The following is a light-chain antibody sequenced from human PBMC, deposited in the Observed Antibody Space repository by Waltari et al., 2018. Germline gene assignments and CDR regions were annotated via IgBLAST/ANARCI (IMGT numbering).Light chain of an antibody. CDR3: ATWDGSLEGYV. Sequence: QSVLTQPPSASGTPGQRVTLSCSGSYSNIGSNPVNWYPQLPGTAPKLLIHSTSQRPSGVPDRFSGSKSGTSVSLAISGLQSDDEADYYCATWDGSLEGYVFGTGTKVSVL. CDR1: YSNIGSNP. CDR2: STS. V-gene: IGLV1-44*01. J-gene: IGLJ1*01.